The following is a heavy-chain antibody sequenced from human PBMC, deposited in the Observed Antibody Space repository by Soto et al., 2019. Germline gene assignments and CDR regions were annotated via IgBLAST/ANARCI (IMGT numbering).Heavy chain of an antibody. D-gene: IGHD3-9*01. CDR1: GFTFSGSA. CDR3: TSRGYDILTGPFDY. CDR2: IRSKANSYAT. Sequence: GGSLRLSCAASGFTFSGSAMHWVRQASGKGLEWVGRIRSKANSYATAYAASVKGRFTISRDDSKNTAYPQMNSLKTEDTAVYYCTSRGYDILTGPFDYWGQGTLVTVSS. J-gene: IGHJ4*02. V-gene: IGHV3-73*01.